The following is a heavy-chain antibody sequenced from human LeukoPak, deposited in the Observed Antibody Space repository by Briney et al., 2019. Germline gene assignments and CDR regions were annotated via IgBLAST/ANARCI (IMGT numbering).Heavy chain of an antibody. CDR3: ARDAGRRAYYDYVWGSSTALDYFDY. CDR2: INHSGST. CDR1: GGSFSGYY. V-gene: IGHV4-34*01. D-gene: IGHD3-16*01. Sequence: SETLSLTCAVYGGSFSGYYWSWIRQPPGKGLEWIGEINHSGSTNYNPSLKSRVTIPVDTSKNQFSLKLSSVTAADTAVYYCARDAGRRAYYDYVWGSSTALDYFDYWGQGTLVTVSS. J-gene: IGHJ4*02.